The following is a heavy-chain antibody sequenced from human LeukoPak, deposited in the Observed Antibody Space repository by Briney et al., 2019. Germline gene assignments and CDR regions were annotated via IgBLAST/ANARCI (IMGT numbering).Heavy chain of an antibody. CDR2: INHSGST. Sequence: KPSETLSLTCAAYGGSFSGYYWSWIRQPPGKGLEWIGEINHSGSTNYNPSLKSRVTISVDMSKNQFSLKLSSVTAADTAVYYCARHSWFDPWGQGTLVTVSS. CDR3: ARHSWFDP. CDR1: GGSFSGYY. J-gene: IGHJ5*02. V-gene: IGHV4-34*01.